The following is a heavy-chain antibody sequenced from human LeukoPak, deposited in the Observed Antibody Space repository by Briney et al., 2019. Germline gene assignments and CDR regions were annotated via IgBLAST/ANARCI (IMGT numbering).Heavy chain of an antibody. CDR3: ARDSLAKWFGPPGMDV. CDR2: IYYSGTT. D-gene: IGHD3-10*01. CDR1: GGSFNSYY. Sequence: SETLSLTCTVSGGSFNSYYWNWIRQPPGKGLEWIGYIYYSGTTNYNPSLKSRVSMSEDTSKNQFSLKLSSVTAADTAVYYCARDSLAKWFGPPGMDVWGKGTTVTVSS. V-gene: IGHV4-59*01. J-gene: IGHJ6*03.